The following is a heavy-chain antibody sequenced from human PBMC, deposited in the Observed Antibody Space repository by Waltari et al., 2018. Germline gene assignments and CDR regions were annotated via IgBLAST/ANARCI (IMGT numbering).Heavy chain of an antibody. CDR1: GGTFSSYA. V-gene: IGHV1-69*13. J-gene: IGHJ4*02. CDR3: ARDFLREVGALGMS. Sequence: QVQLVQSGAEVKKPGASVKVSCKASGGTFSSYANSWVRQAPGQGLEWMGWIIPIFGTANYAQKFQGTVTITADESTSTAYMELSSLRSEDTAVYYCARDFLREVGALGMSWGQGTLVTVSS. D-gene: IGHD1-26*01. CDR2: IIPIFGTA.